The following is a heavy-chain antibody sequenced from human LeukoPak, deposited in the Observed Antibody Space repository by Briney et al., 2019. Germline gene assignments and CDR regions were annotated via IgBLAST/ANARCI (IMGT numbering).Heavy chain of an antibody. V-gene: IGHV1-2*02. CDR2: INSDSGFT. CDR3: ARNFDMKGFDP. D-gene: IGHD3-9*01. Sequence: ASVKVSCKASGYTLTGHYMNCVRQAPGQGLEWMGWINSDSGFTKYAQKFQGRVTMTRDTSITTVYMDLTRLTSDDTAVYYCARNFDMKGFDPWGQGTLVTVSS. J-gene: IGHJ5*02. CDR1: GYTLTGHY.